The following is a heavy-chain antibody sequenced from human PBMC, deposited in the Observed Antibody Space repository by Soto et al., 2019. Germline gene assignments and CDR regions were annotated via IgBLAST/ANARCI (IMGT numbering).Heavy chain of an antibody. CDR1: GFPFSRYS. Sequence: HGGSLRLLCAASGFPFSRYSMSCVRQAPGKGLEWVSAISGSGGSTYYADSVKGRFTISRDNSKNTLYLQMNSLRAEDTAVYYCAKARAPAVAGTDDWGQGTLVTVSS. CDR2: ISGSGGST. CDR3: AKARAPAVAGTDD. D-gene: IGHD6-19*01. J-gene: IGHJ4*02. V-gene: IGHV3-23*01.